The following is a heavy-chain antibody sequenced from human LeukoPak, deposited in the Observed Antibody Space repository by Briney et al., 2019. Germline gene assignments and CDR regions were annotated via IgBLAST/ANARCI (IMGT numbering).Heavy chain of an antibody. CDR3: ARGGYSYGYPFDY. CDR2: MNPNSGNT. Sequence: ASAKVSCKASGYTLTSYDINWVRQATGQGLEWMGWMNPNSGNTGYAQKFQGRVTITRNTSISTAYMELSSLRSEDTAVYYCARGGYSYGYPFDYWGQGTLVTVSS. D-gene: IGHD5-18*01. J-gene: IGHJ4*02. V-gene: IGHV1-8*03. CDR1: GYTLTSYD.